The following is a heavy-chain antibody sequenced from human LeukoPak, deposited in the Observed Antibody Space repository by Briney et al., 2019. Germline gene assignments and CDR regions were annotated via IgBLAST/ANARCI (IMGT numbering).Heavy chain of an antibody. J-gene: IGHJ4*02. V-gene: IGHV3-21*01. Sequence: GGSLRLSCAASGFTFSSYSFNWVRQAPGKGLKWVSSISGSSDYRSYADSVKGRFTIPRDNAKNSLYLQMNSLRAEDTAVYYCARDLARAGTTDPFVKWGQGTLVTVSS. CDR1: GFTFSSYS. CDR3: ARDLARAGTTDPFVK. CDR2: ISGSSDYR. D-gene: IGHD1-7*01.